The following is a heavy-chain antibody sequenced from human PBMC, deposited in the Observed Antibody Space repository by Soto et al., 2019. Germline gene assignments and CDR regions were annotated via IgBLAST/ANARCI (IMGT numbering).Heavy chain of an antibody. Sequence: TGGSLTLSCAASGFTFSSYAMSWVRQAPGKGLEWVSTISGSGGSTYYADSVKGRFTISRDNSNNTLYLQMTSLRAEVTAVYYCAKDGSGSYFPPFDSWGQGTLVTV. CDR1: GFTFSSYA. D-gene: IGHD3-10*01. CDR3: AKDGSGSYFPPFDS. V-gene: IGHV3-23*01. CDR2: ISGSGGST. J-gene: IGHJ4*02.